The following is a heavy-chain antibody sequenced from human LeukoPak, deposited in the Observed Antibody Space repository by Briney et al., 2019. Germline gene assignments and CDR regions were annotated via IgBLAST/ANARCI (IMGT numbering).Heavy chain of an antibody. Sequence: ASVKVSCKASGYTFTGYYMHWVRQAPGQGLEWMGWINPNSGGTNYAQKFQGRVTMTRDTSISTAYMELSRLRSDDTAVYYCARDPFLSAWFDPWGQGTLVTVSS. D-gene: IGHD2/OR15-2a*01. CDR2: INPNSGGT. J-gene: IGHJ5*02. CDR3: ARDPFLSAWFDP. V-gene: IGHV1-2*02. CDR1: GYTFTGYY.